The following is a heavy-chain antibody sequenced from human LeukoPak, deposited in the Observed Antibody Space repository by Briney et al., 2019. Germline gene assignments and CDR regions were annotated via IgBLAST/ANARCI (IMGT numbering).Heavy chain of an antibody. CDR3: ARGDSSGYYYYYMDV. J-gene: IGHJ6*03. V-gene: IGHV4-4*07. CDR1: GGSISSYY. CDR2: IYTSGST. D-gene: IGHD3-22*01. Sequence: NPSETLSLTCPVSGGSISSYYWSWIRLPGGKGLEWIGRIYTSGSTNYNPSLKSRVTMSVDTSKNQFSLKLSSVTAADTAVYYCARGDSSGYYYYYMDVWGKGTTVTVSS.